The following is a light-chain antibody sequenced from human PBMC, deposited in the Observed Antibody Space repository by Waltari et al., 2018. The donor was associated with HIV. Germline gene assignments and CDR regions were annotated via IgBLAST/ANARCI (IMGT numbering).Light chain of an antibody. CDR2: EVN. V-gene: IGLV2-8*01. CDR3: SSYAGSGNLLL. CDR1: SNDIGPYNY. Sequence: QSALTQPPAASGSPGQSVTISCTGTSNDIGPYNYVSWYQQHPDKAPRLLIYEVNKRPSGVPGRFSGSKSGNTASLTVSVLQAEDEADYYCSSYAGSGNLLLFGGGTKVTVL. J-gene: IGLJ6*01.